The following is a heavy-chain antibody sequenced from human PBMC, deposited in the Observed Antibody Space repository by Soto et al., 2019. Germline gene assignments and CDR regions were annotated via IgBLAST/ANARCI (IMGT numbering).Heavy chain of an antibody. Sequence: QVQLVQSGAEMKKPGASVKVSCKASGYTFTSYGFSWVRQAPGQGPEWMGWISGYNGRTKYAQTLQGRVTMTTDTSTSTVYIEVRGMSADDTAVYYCATDLFSSSSAAAYWGQGTLVTVSS. CDR1: GYTFTSYG. J-gene: IGHJ4*02. D-gene: IGHD6-19*01. V-gene: IGHV1-18*01. CDR2: ISGYNGRT. CDR3: ATDLFSSSSAAAY.